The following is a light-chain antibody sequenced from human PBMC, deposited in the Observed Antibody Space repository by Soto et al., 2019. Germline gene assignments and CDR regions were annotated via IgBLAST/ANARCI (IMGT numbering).Light chain of an antibody. CDR2: HAS. Sequence: EILMTQSPATLSVSPGESATLSCRASQNVNNNLAWYQQKPGQVPRLLIYHASTRATGIPARFSGSGSGTEFTLTISSLKSEDFAVYYCQQFDHWPPMFTFGQGTKLEIK. CDR1: QNVNNN. CDR3: QQFDHWPPMFT. V-gene: IGKV3-15*01. J-gene: IGKJ2*01.